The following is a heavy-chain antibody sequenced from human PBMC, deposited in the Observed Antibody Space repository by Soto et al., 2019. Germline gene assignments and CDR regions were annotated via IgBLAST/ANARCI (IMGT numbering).Heavy chain of an antibody. Sequence: QVPLVQSGAEVKKPGASVKVSCKASGYTFTSYGISWVRQAPGQGLEWMGWISAYNGNTNYAQKLQGRVTMTTDTSTSTAYMELRSLRSDDTAVYYCARARQYYDSSGYRGVVDYWGQGTLVTVSS. J-gene: IGHJ4*02. V-gene: IGHV1-18*01. D-gene: IGHD3-22*01. CDR1: GYTFTSYG. CDR2: ISAYNGNT. CDR3: ARARQYYDSSGYRGVVDY.